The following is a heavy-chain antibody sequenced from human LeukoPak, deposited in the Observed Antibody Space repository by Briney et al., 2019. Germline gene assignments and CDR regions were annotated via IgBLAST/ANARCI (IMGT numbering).Heavy chain of an antibody. CDR3: AKDKGRGGYNFDL. Sequence: PEGSLRLSCAASGFTFSSYAMSWVRQAPGKGLEWVSAISGSGGSAYYADSVKGRFTISRDTSKNTLYLQLNSLRAEDTALSYCAKDKGRGGYNFDLWGRGTLVTVSS. D-gene: IGHD1-1*01. V-gene: IGHV3-23*01. J-gene: IGHJ2*01. CDR2: ISGSGGSA. CDR1: GFTFSSYA.